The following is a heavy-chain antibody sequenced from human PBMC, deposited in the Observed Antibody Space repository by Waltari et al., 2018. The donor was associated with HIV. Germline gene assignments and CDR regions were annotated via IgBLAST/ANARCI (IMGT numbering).Heavy chain of an antibody. CDR2: INPDSGGT. CDR1: GYTFIGYY. Sequence: QVQLVQSGAEVKKPGASVKVSCKASGYTFIGYYMHWVRQAPGQGLEGMGWINPDSGGTNYAQKFQGRVTMTRDTSISTAYMGLCRLRSDDTAVYYCARVPGPNWFDPWGQGTLVTVSS. CDR3: ARVPGPNWFDP. V-gene: IGHV1-2*02. J-gene: IGHJ5*02.